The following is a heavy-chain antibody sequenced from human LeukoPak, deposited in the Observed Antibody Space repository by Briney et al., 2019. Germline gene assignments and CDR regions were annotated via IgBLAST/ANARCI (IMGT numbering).Heavy chain of an antibody. Sequence: SESLSLTCAVYGGSFSGYYWSWVRQPPGKGLEWLGEINHSGSTNYNPSFKSRVTISVDTSKNQFSLKLSSVTAADTAVYYCARGMRWQWLEYRRTPNWFDPWGQGTLVTVSS. CDR2: INHSGST. V-gene: IGHV4-34*01. D-gene: IGHD6-19*01. CDR3: ARGMRWQWLEYRRTPNWFDP. J-gene: IGHJ5*02. CDR1: GGSFSGYY.